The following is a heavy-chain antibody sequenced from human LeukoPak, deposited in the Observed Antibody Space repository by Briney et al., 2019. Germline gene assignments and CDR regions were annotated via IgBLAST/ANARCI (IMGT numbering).Heavy chain of an antibody. CDR2: ISGSGGST. D-gene: IGHD6-19*01. Sequence: GGSLRLSCVASGFTFTNYAMTWVRQAPGKGLEWVSAISGSGGSTYYADSVKGRFTISRDNSKNTLYLQMNSLRAEDTAVYYCAKGQLGQWLVQDGDYFDYWGQGTLVTVSS. CDR1: GFTFTNYA. J-gene: IGHJ4*02. CDR3: AKGQLGQWLVQDGDYFDY. V-gene: IGHV3-23*01.